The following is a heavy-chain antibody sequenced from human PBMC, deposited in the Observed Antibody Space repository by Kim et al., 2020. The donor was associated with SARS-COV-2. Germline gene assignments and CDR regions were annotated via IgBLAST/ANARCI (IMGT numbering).Heavy chain of an antibody. J-gene: IGHJ4*02. CDR3: ARILDYYDSSGSDQIDY. CDR2: IWYDGSNK. V-gene: IGHV3-33*08. Sequence: GGSLRLSCAASGFTFSSYGMHWVRQAPGKGLEWVAVIWYDGSNKYYADSVKGRFTISRDNSKNTLYLQMNSLRAEDTAVYYCARILDYYDSSGSDQIDYWGQGTLVTVSS. D-gene: IGHD3-22*01. CDR1: GFTFSSYG.